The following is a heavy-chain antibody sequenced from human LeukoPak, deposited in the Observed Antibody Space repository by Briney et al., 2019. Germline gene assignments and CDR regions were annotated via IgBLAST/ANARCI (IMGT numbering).Heavy chain of an antibody. J-gene: IGHJ3*02. CDR1: GLTFSSYA. D-gene: IGHD3-10*01. CDR3: AKWGPGSGSWGDI. V-gene: IGHV3-23*01. CDR2: SSGSGDST. Sequence: PGGALRLSCAASGLTFSSYAMSWVGQAPGKGLEWVSASSGSGDSTYYADSVKGRFTISRDNSKNTLYLQMNRLRAEDTAVYYCAKWGPGSGSWGDIWGQGTMVTVSS.